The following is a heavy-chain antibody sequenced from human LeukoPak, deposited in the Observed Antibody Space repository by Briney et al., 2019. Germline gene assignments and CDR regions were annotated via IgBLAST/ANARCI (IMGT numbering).Heavy chain of an antibody. Sequence: SETLSLTCTVSGGSINSDTWSWIRQPPGKGLEWIGYIYTSGGTNYNPSLKSRVSISVDTSKNQFSLKLSSVTAADTAVYYCARRRDGYNFAFDMWGQGTMVTVSS. CDR3: ARRRDGYNFAFDM. CDR2: IYTSGGT. D-gene: IGHD5-24*01. CDR1: GGSINSDT. J-gene: IGHJ3*02. V-gene: IGHV4-4*09.